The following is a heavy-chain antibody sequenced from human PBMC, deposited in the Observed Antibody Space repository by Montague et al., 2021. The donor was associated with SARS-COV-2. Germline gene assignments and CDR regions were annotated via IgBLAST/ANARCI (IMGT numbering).Heavy chain of an antibody. J-gene: IGHJ3*01. D-gene: IGHD2-2*01. CDR1: GVSVTDYY. Sequence: SETLSLTCTVSGVSVTDYYWNWIRQPPGKGLEWIGEVNQSGTTIYNPSVKLEITISVDTYKNQFYLWLNSVTAADTAVYYCARGRRPVVVPGAGPAGRAFDPWGQGTMVAVSS. CDR2: VNQSGTT. V-gene: IGHV4-34*01. CDR3: ARGRRPVVVPGAGPAGRAFDP.